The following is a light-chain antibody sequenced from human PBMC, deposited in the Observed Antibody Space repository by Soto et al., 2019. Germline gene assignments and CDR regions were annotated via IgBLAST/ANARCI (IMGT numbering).Light chain of an antibody. V-gene: IGLV3-25*03. CDR3: QSADSSGTHVV. CDR1: ALSKQY. Sequence: SYELTQSPSVSVSPGQTARITCSGDALSKQYTYWYQQKSGQAPVLVIYKDNERPSGIPERFSGSSSGTTVTLTISGVQAEDEADYYCQSADSSGTHVVFGGGTKLTVL. J-gene: IGLJ2*01. CDR2: KDN.